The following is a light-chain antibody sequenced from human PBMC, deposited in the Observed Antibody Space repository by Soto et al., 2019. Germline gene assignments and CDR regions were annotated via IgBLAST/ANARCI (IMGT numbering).Light chain of an antibody. CDR2: DAS. Sequence: EIVLTQSPATLSLSPGERATLSCRASQSVSSYLAWYQQKPGQAPRLLIYDASNMATGIPARFSGSGSGTDFTLTISSREPEDFAVYYCQQRSNWLSITFGQGTRLEMK. J-gene: IGKJ5*01. V-gene: IGKV3-11*01. CDR3: QQRSNWLSIT. CDR1: QSVSSY.